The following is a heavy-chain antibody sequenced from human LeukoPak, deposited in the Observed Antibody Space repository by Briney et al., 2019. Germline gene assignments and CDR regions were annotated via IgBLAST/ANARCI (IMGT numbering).Heavy chain of an antibody. J-gene: IGHJ4*02. CDR2: IYPGDSDS. CDR1: GYIFSNYW. Sequence: GESLEISCKVSGYIFSNYWIGWVRQMPGKGLEWMGIIYPGDSDSRYSPSFQGQVTLSVDKSINTAYLQWSSLKASDTAMYYCARSMTTVTPLDYWGQGTLVTVSS. CDR3: ARSMTTVTPLDY. D-gene: IGHD4-17*01. V-gene: IGHV5-51*01.